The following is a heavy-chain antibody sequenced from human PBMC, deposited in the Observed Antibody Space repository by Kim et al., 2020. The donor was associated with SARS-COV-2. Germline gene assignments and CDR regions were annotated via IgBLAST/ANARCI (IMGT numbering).Heavy chain of an antibody. CDR2: IGGGGSFT. CDR1: GFTFSSYA. J-gene: IGHJ5*02. V-gene: IGHV3-23*01. D-gene: IGHD2-2*03. Sequence: GGSLRLSCAASGFTFSSYAMSWVRQAPGKGLEWVSVIGGGGSFTFYADSVKGRFTISRDNSKNMLFLQMNSLRTEDTAVYYCAKTAQLDSPWGQGTLVTVSS. CDR3: AKTAQLDSP.